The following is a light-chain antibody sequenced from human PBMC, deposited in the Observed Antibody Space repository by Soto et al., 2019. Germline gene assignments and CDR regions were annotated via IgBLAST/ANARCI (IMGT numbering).Light chain of an antibody. CDR1: QSVSSY. V-gene: IGKV3-11*01. CDR2: DAS. Sequence: EIVLTQSPATLSLSSGERATLSCRASQSVSSYLAWYQQKPGQAPRLLIYDASNRATGIPARFSGSGSGTDFTLTISSLEPEDFAVYYCQQRSNWPPSITFGQGTRLEIK. CDR3: QQRSNWPPSIT. J-gene: IGKJ5*01.